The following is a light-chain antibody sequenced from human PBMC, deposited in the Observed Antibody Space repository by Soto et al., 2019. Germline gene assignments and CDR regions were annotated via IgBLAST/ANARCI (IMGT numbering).Light chain of an antibody. V-gene: IGLV3-21*02. J-gene: IGLJ2*01. CDR2: DDN. CDR1: NIGSQS. Sequence: SYELTQPPSVSVAPGQSARITCGGNNIGSQSVHWYQQKPGQAPVLVVYDDNDRPSGIPDRFSGSKSGNTATLSITRVGAGDEADYYCQVWYSGTDHAVFGGGTKLTVL. CDR3: QVWYSGTDHAV.